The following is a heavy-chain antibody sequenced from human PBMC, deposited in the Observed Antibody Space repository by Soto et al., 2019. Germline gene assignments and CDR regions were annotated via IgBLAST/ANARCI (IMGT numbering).Heavy chain of an antibody. J-gene: IGHJ4*02. V-gene: IGHV3-21*01. CDR3: ARVLGITIFGVVIPTSDY. D-gene: IGHD3-3*01. CDR2: ISSSSSYI. Sequence: GGSLRLSCAASGFTFSSYSMNWVRQAPGKGLEWVSSISSSSSYIYYADSVKGRFTISRDNAKNSLYLQMNSLRAEDTAVFYCARVLGITIFGVVIPTSDYWGQGTLVTVSS. CDR1: GFTFSSYS.